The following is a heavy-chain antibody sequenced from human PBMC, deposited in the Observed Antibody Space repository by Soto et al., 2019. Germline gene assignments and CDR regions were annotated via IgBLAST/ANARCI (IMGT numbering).Heavy chain of an antibody. CDR3: ATNDYYECSGYYHDLDS. CDR2: IIPLFGTA. D-gene: IGHD3-22*01. CDR1: GGTFSSYA. Sequence: ASVKVSCKASGGTFSSYAISWVRQAPGQGLEWMGGIIPLFGTANYAQKFQGRVTITADKSTSTAYMELSSLRSEDTAVYYCATNDYYECSGYYHDLDSGGQGTLVTVSS. J-gene: IGHJ4*02. V-gene: IGHV1-69*06.